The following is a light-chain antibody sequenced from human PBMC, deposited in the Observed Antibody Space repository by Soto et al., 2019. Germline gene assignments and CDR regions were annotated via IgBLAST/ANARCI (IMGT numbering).Light chain of an antibody. Sequence: DIQMTQSPSSLSASVGDRVTITCRASQTINSYLHWYQQKPGKAPKLLIFDASNLQSGVPSRFSGSGSGTDFTLTISTLQTEDFATYYCQHGGAFGPGTKVDIK. J-gene: IGKJ3*01. CDR3: QHGGA. CDR2: DAS. CDR1: QTINSY. V-gene: IGKV1-39*01.